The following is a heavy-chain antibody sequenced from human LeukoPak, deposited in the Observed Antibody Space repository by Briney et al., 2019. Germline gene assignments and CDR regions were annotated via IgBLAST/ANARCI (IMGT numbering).Heavy chain of an antibody. D-gene: IGHD3-10*01. CDR1: AGSISTYY. CDR3: ARTYYYGAGSYFFDY. Sequence: SETLSLTCTVSAGSISTYYWSWIRQPPGKGLEWIGYIYYRGSTSYNPSLQSRVTISVDMSKDQFSLNLSSVTAADTAVYYCARTYYYGAGSYFFDYWGQGILVTVSS. V-gene: IGHV4-59*01. J-gene: IGHJ4*02. CDR2: IYYRGST.